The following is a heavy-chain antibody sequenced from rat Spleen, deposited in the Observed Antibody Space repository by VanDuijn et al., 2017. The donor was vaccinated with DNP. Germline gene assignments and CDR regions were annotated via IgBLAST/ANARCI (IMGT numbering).Heavy chain of an antibody. CDR3: ARLRLEWEVRAMDA. V-gene: IGHV3-3*01. CDR2: INSAGRI. J-gene: IGHJ4*01. D-gene: IGHD1-1*01. CDR1: GHSITNNYR. Sequence: EVQLQVSGPGLVTPSQSLSLTCSVTGHSITNNYRWNWLRKFPGNKLEWMGYINSAGRINYNPSLKSRISITRDTSKNQFFLQLNSLTTEDTATYYCARLRLEWEVRAMDAWGQGTSVTVSS.